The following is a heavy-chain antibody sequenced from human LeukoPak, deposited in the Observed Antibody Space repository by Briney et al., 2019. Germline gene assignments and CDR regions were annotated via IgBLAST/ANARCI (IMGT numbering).Heavy chain of an antibody. Sequence: GGSLRLSCAASGFTFSSYSMNWVRQAPGKGLEWVSSISSGSSYIYYADSVKGRFTISRDNAKNSLYLQMNSLRAEDTAVYYCARDPFGGVGDYNDAFDIWGQGTMVTVSS. V-gene: IGHV3-21*01. CDR1: GFTFSSYS. D-gene: IGHD4-17*01. J-gene: IGHJ3*02. CDR3: ARDPFGGVGDYNDAFDI. CDR2: ISSGSSYI.